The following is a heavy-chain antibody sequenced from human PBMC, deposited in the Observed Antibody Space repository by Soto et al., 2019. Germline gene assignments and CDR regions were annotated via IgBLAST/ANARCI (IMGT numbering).Heavy chain of an antibody. J-gene: IGHJ4*02. Sequence: EVQLVESGGGLVQPGGSLRLSCAASGFTFSSYSMNWVRQAPGKGLEWVSYISSSGSTIYYADSVKGRFTISRDNAKNPLYLQTNSLRDEDTAVYYCARDLRMVYAIVFDYWGQGTLVTVSS. CDR1: GFTFSSYS. V-gene: IGHV3-48*02. D-gene: IGHD2-8*01. CDR2: ISSSGSTI. CDR3: ARDLRMVYAIVFDY.